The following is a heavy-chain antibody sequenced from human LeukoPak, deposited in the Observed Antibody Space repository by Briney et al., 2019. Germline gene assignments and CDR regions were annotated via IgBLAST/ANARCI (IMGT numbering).Heavy chain of an antibody. V-gene: IGHV3-23*01. D-gene: IGHD3-10*01. J-gene: IGHJ4*02. CDR3: AKGLLRGVIVPGY. CDR2: ISGSGGST. CDR1: GFTFSSYA. Sequence: GGSLRLSCAASGFTFSSYAMSWVRQAPGNGLEWVSAISGSGGSTYYADSVKGRFTISRDNSKNTLYLQMNSLRAEDTAVYYCAKGLLRGVIVPGYWGQGTLVTVSS.